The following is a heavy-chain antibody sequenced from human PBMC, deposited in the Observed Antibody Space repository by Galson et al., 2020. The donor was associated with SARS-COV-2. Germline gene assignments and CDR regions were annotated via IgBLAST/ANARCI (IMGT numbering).Heavy chain of an antibody. J-gene: IGHJ4*02. D-gene: IGHD3-10*01. CDR1: GYSISSGYS. CDR3: ARVMLRGVPDYFDY. Sequence: SETLSLTCSVSGYSISSGYSWAWIRQPPGKGLEWIGTISHSGTTYYRVSLKSRVTISLDTSNNHFSLKISSVTATDTAVYFCARVMLRGVPDYFDYWGQGTLVIVSS. CDR2: ISHSGTT. V-gene: IGHV4-38-2*02.